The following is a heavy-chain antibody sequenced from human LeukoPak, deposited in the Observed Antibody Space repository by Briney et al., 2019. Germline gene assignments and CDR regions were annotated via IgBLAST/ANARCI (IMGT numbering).Heavy chain of an antibody. Sequence: SVKVSCKASGGTFSSYAISWVRQAPGQGLEWLGGIIPIFGTAIYAQKFQGRVTITADESTSTAYMELSSLRSEDTAVYYCARGPGCSGGSCYGGSFDYWGQGTLVTVSS. CDR1: GGTFSSYA. CDR3: ARGPGCSGGSCYGGSFDY. CDR2: IIPIFGTA. D-gene: IGHD2-15*01. J-gene: IGHJ4*02. V-gene: IGHV1-69*13.